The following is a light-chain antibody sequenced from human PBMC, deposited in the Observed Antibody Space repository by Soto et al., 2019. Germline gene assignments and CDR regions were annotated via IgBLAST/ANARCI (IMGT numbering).Light chain of an antibody. CDR3: QKYGSSPRT. Sequence: EIVLTQSPGTLSLSPGERATLSCRASQSVRSSYLAWYQQKPGQAPRLLIYGASRRATGIPDRFSGSGSGTDFTLTISRLEPDDFAVYYCQKYGSSPRTFGQGTKVEIK. CDR1: QSVRSSY. CDR2: GAS. J-gene: IGKJ1*01. V-gene: IGKV3-20*01.